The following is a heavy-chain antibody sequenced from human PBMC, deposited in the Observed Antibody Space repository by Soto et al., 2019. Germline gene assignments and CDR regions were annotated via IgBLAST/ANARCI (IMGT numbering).Heavy chain of an antibody. CDR3: ASSGGGEDY. CDR1: GGSISSSHW. CDR2: IYHSGST. Sequence: QVQLQESGPGLVKPSGTLSLSCAVSGGSISSSHWWTWVRQPPGKGLEWIGEIYHSGSTNYNPSLKSRLPLSVDTTRDQFALNLSSVAAADAAVFYCASSGGGEDYWGQGILVTVSS. J-gene: IGHJ4*02. D-gene: IGHD3-16*01. V-gene: IGHV4-4*02.